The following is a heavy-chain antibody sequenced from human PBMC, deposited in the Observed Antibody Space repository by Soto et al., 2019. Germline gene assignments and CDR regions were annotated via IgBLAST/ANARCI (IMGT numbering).Heavy chain of an antibody. D-gene: IGHD1-26*01. V-gene: IGHV4-61*01. CDR1: GGSVSSGSYY. J-gene: IGHJ4*02. CDR2: IYYSGST. CDR3: ARGISDSGSYFFDY. Sequence: SETLSLTCTVSGGSVSSGSYYWGWIRQPPGKGLEWIGYIYYSGSTNYNPSLKSRVTISVDTSKNQFSLKLSSVTAADTAVYYCARGISDSGSYFFDYWGQGTLVTVSS.